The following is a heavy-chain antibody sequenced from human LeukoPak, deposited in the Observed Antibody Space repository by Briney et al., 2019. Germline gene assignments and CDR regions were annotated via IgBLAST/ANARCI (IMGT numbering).Heavy chain of an antibody. D-gene: IGHD4-17*01. J-gene: IGHJ3*02. V-gene: IGHV4-59*11. Sequence: PSETLSLTCAVSGDSFSGHYWTWIRQSPGTGLEWIGYISHIGRTNYNPSLKSRVTISIDTSKTQFSLKLRSVTAADTAVYYCARDLVTVTKGFDIWGQGTMVSVSS. CDR3: ARDLVTVTKGFDI. CDR1: GDSFSGHY. CDR2: ISHIGRT.